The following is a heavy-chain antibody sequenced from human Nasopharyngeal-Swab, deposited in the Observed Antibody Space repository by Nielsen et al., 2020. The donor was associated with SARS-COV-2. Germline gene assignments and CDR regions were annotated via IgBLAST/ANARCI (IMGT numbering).Heavy chain of an antibody. CDR2: ISSSSSYT. D-gene: IGHD6-13*01. V-gene: IGHV3-11*03. J-gene: IGHJ4*02. Sequence: RQAPGKGLEWVSYISSSSSYTNYADSVKGRFTISRDNAKNSLYLQMNSLRAEDTAVYYCASSNSAAAGFDYWGQGTLVTASS. CDR3: ASSNSAAAGFDY.